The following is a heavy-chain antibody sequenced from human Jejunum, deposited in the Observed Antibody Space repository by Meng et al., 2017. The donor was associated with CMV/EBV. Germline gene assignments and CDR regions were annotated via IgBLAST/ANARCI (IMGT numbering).Heavy chain of an antibody. CDR3: VRHMLVTSGVMTAFDY. V-gene: IGHV1-18*01. CDR1: YTFTGLG. D-gene: IGHD3-16*01. CDR2: ISPYNGNT. J-gene: IGHJ4*02. Sequence: YTFTGLGISWVRQAPGQGLEWMGWISPYNGNTNYAQKLQGRVTMTTDTSTSTAYMELRSLRSDDTAVYYCVRHMLVTSGVMTAFDYWGQGTLVTVSS.